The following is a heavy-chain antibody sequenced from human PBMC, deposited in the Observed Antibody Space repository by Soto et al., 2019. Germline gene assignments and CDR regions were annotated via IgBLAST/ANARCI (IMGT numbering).Heavy chain of an antibody. CDR1: GFTFDDYA. V-gene: IGHV3-9*01. CDR3: AKDIGPDYDFWSGYYHY. J-gene: IGHJ4*02. CDR2: ISWNSGSI. Sequence: GGSLRLSCAASGFTFDDYAMHWVRQAPGKGLEWVSGISWNSGSIGYADSVKGRFTISRDNAKNSLYLQMNSLRAEDTALYYCAKDIGPDYDFWSGYYHYWGQGTLVTVSS. D-gene: IGHD3-3*01.